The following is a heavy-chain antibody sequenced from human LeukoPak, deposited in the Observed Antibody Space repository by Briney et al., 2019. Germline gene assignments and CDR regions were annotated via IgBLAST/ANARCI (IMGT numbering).Heavy chain of an antibody. CDR2: IYSGGSA. CDR3: AREGYGDLANY. V-gene: IGHV3-53*01. CDR1: GFTVSSNY. J-gene: IGHJ4*02. D-gene: IGHD4-17*01. Sequence: PGGSLRLSCAASGFTVSSNYMSWVRQAPGKGLEWVSVIYSGGSAYYADSVKGRFTISRDNSKNTLYLQMNSLRAEDTAVYYCAREGYGDLANYWGQGTLVTVSS.